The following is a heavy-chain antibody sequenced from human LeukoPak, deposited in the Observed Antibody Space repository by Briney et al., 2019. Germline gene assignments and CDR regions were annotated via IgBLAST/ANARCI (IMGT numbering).Heavy chain of an antibody. Sequence: PSETLSLTCTVSGGSISSSSYYWGWIRQPPGKGLEWIGSIYYSGSTYYNPSLKSRVTISVDTSKNQFSLKLSSVTAADTAVYYCASFGVVIPFDYWGQGTLVTVSS. D-gene: IGHD3-3*01. CDR2: IYYSGST. V-gene: IGHV4-39*07. CDR1: GGSISSSSYY. J-gene: IGHJ4*02. CDR3: ASFGVVIPFDY.